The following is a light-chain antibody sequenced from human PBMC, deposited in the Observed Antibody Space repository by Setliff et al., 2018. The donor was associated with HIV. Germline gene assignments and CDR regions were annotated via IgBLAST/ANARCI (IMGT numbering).Light chain of an antibody. CDR3: CSYPGRSPWL. CDR1: STDIGVYDF. J-gene: IGLJ3*02. CDR2: DVN. V-gene: IGLV2-11*01. Sequence: QSALTQPRSVSGSPGQSVTISCAGMSTDIGVYDFVSWYQQHPGKPPKLIIYDVNRRPSGVPDRFSGSKSGDTASLTISGLQAEDEAYYYCCSYPGRSPWLFGGGT.